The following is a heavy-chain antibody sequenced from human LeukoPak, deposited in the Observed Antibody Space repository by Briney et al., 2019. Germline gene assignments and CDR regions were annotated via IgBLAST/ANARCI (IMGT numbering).Heavy chain of an antibody. CDR3: AKKSGDHFHFDF. V-gene: IGHV3-23*01. D-gene: IGHD2-21*01. Sequence: PGGSLRLSCAASGFTFSNYGMGWVRQTPGKGLEWVATIGTSGANTYHADSVKGRFTISRDNSKSTLYLQMNSLRAEDTAVYHCAKKSGDHFHFDFWGQGTLVTVSS. CDR2: IGTSGANT. CDR1: GFTFSNYG. J-gene: IGHJ4*02.